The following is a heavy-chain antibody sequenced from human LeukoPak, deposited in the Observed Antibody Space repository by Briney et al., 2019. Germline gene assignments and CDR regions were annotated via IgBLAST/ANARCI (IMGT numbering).Heavy chain of an antibody. CDR2: ISGSGGST. D-gene: IGHD2-2*01. V-gene: IGHV3-23*01. Sequence: GGSLRLSCAASGFTFSSYAMSWVRQAPGKGLEWVSAISGSGGSTYYADSVKGRFTISRDNSKNTLYLQMNSLRAEDTAVYYCAKNLVPYPLLSSYFDYWGQGTLVTVSS. CDR3: AKNLVPYPLLSSYFDY. J-gene: IGHJ4*02. CDR1: GFTFSSYA.